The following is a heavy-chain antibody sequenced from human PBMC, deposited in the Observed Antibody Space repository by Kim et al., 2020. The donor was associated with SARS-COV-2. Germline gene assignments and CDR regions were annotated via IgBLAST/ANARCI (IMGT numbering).Heavy chain of an antibody. J-gene: IGHJ6*03. D-gene: IGHD2-15*01. CDR3: ARRRVVVAATDAPPYYYYYYYRDV. V-gene: IGHV4-39*01. Sequence: SETLSLTCTVSGGSISSSSYYWGWIRQPPGKGLEWIGSIYYSGSTYYNPSLKSRVTISVDTSKNQFSLKLSSVTAADTAVYYCARRRVVVAATDAPPYYYYYYYRDVWGKGTTVTVSS. CDR1: GGSISSSSYY. CDR2: IYYSGST.